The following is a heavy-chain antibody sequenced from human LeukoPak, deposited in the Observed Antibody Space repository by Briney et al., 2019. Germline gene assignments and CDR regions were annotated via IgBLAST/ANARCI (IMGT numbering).Heavy chain of an antibody. CDR2: ISWNSGTV. CDR1: GFTFDDYA. V-gene: IGHV3-9*01. Sequence: GGSLRLSCAASGFTFDDYAMHWVRQAPGKGLEWVSGISWNSGTVVYADSVKGRFTISRDNAKNSLYLQMNSPRVEDTAFYYCAKDVLYERELPHFEYWGQGTLVSVSS. J-gene: IGHJ4*02. D-gene: IGHD1-26*01. CDR3: AKDVLYERELPHFEY.